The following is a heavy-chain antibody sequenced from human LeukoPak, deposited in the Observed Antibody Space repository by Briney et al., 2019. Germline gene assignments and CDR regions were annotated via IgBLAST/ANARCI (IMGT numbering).Heavy chain of an antibody. D-gene: IGHD5-18*01. J-gene: IGHJ4*02. Sequence: GGSLRLSCTVSGFTVSSNSMSWVRQAPGKGLEWVSYISSSSSTIYYADSVKGRFTISRDNSKNTLYLQMNSLRAEDTAVYYCAKTTNSYGYSGDADFDYWGQGTLVTVSS. CDR2: ISSSSSTI. V-gene: IGHV3-48*01. CDR3: AKTTNSYGYSGDADFDY. CDR1: GFTVSSNS.